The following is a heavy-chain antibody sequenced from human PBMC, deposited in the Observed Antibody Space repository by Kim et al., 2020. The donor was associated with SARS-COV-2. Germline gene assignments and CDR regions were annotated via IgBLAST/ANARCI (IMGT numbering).Heavy chain of an antibody. Sequence: SETLSLTCTVSGGSISSSSYYWGWIRQPPGKGLEWIGSIYYSGSTYYNPSLKSRVTISVDTSKNQFSLKLSSVTAADTAVYYCARQGNLIPVLFDYWGQGTLVTVSS. CDR1: GGSISSSSYY. CDR3: ARQGNLIPVLFDY. J-gene: IGHJ4*02. V-gene: IGHV4-39*01. CDR2: IYYSGST. D-gene: IGHD4-4*01.